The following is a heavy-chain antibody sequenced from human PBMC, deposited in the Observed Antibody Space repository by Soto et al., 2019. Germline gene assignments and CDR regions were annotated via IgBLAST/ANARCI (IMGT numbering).Heavy chain of an antibody. Sequence: GGSLRLSCAASGFTFSSYAMTWVRQVPGEGLEWVSVITNSGSDTLHADSLKGRFTISRDNSRNTLNIQMNSLRAEDTAVYYCARANAVTRYHYYGMDVWGQGTTVTVSS. CDR3: ARANAVTRYHYYGMDV. CDR2: ITNSGSDT. CDR1: GFTFSSYA. J-gene: IGHJ6*02. V-gene: IGHV3-23*01. D-gene: IGHD4-17*01.